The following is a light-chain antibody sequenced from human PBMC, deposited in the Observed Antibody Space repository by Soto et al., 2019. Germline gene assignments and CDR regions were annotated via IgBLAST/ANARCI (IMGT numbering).Light chain of an antibody. V-gene: IGKV4-1*01. Sequence: DIVMTQSPDSLAVSLGERATINCKSSQSFLYSSNNKNYLAWYQQKPGQPPKLLIYWASTRESGVPDRFSGSGSGTDFTLTIRRLEPEDFAVYYCQQYGTSPQTFGQGTKVDI. J-gene: IGKJ1*01. CDR1: QSFLYSSNNKNY. CDR3: QQYGTSPQT. CDR2: WAS.